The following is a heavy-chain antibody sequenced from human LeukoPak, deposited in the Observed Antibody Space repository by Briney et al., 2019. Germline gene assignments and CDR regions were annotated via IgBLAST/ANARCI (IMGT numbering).Heavy chain of an antibody. V-gene: IGHV1-8*01. CDR1: GYTFTSYD. Sequence: ASVKVSCKASGYTFTSYDINWVRQAPGQGLEWMGWMNPNSGNTGYAQKFQGRVTMTRNTSISTAYMELSSPRSEDTAVYYCARRYSRYYYMDVWGKGTTVTVSS. CDR2: MNPNSGNT. D-gene: IGHD6-13*01. J-gene: IGHJ6*03. CDR3: ARRYSRYYYMDV.